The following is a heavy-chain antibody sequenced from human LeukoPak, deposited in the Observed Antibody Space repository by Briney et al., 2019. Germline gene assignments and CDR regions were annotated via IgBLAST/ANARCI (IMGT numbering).Heavy chain of an antibody. Sequence: PGGSLRLSCAASGFTFSDYRMYWVRQPPGKGLVWASYINTDGRTTKYADSVRGRFTISRDNAKNTLYLQMNSLRAEDTAVYYCAKSASGWYNFDYWGQGTLVTVSS. CDR3: AKSASGWYNFDY. J-gene: IGHJ4*02. V-gene: IGHV3-74*03. CDR2: INTDGRTT. D-gene: IGHD6-19*01. CDR1: GFTFSDYR.